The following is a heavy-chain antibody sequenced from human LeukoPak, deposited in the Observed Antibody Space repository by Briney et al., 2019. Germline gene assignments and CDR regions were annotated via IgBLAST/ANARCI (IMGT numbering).Heavy chain of an antibody. J-gene: IGHJ4*02. Sequence: SETLSLTCGVSGGSITNTNYWTWVRQPPGKGLEWIGEVNLQGSTNYNPSLMGRVAIAVDTSENHISLQLTSVTAEDTAVYYCAADQYYYDSSGYSYYFDYWGQGTLVTVSS. CDR2: VNLQGST. CDR1: GGSITNTNY. D-gene: IGHD3-22*01. V-gene: IGHV4-4*02. CDR3: AADQYYYDSSGYSYYFDY.